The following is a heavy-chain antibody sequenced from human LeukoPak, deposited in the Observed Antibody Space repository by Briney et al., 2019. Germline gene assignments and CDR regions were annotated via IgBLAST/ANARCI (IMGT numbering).Heavy chain of an antibody. Sequence: RGSMTPSSPASGFSSTILAVHCVRQAPGKGLEYVSGISTHGGITYYADSVKGRFTLSRDNSIDTLYLQMSSLRAEETAVYYLVKEGVPSGHAFDIWGQGTMVTVSS. CDR3: VKEGVPSGHAFDI. CDR2: ISTHGGIT. CDR1: GFSSTILA. V-gene: IGHV3-64D*06. D-gene: IGHD3-3*01. J-gene: IGHJ3*02.